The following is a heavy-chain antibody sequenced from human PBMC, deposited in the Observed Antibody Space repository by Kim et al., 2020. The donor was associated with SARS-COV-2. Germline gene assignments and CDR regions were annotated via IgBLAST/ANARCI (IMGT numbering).Heavy chain of an antibody. V-gene: IGHV1-18*04. D-gene: IGHD1-26*01. Sequence: ASVKVSCKASGYTFTSYGISWVRQAPGQGLEWMGWISAYNGNTNYAQKLQGRVTMTTDTSTSTAYMELRSLRSDDTAVYYCARDHPLARIVGATLPDYWGEGTLVTVSS. J-gene: IGHJ4*02. CDR3: ARDHPLARIVGATLPDY. CDR2: ISAYNGNT. CDR1: GYTFTSYG.